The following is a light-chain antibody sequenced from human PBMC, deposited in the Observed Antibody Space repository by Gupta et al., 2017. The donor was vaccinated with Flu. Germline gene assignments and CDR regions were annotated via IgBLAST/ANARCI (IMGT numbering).Light chain of an antibody. Sequence: QSALTQTRSVSGSPGQSVTISCTGTSSDVGGYNYVSWYQQHPGKAPKLMIYDVSKRPSGVPDRFSGSKSGNTASLTISGLQAEDEADYYCCSYAGSPWVFGGGTKLTVL. CDR2: DVS. CDR3: CSYAGSPWV. J-gene: IGLJ3*02. V-gene: IGLV2-11*01. CDR1: SSDVGGYNY.